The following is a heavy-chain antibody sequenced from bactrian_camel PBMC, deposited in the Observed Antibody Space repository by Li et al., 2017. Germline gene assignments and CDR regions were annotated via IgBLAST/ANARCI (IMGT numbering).Heavy chain of an antibody. D-gene: IGHD1*01. CDR2: MHTSGGST. V-gene: IGHV3S53*01. Sequence: VQLVESGGGSVQATGSLRLSCAASGKTNTPRCMGWFRQTAGKEREGVASMHTSGGSTTYANFVKGRFTISMDNAKNTLYLQMNNLQPEDTAMYYCAANSRTFGCPARALTVDAFTDWGQGTQVTVS. CDR1: GKTNTPRC. CDR3: AANSRTFGCPARALTVDAFTD. J-gene: IGHJ4*01.